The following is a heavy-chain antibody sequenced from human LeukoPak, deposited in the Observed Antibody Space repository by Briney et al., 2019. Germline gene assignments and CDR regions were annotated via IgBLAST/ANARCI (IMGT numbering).Heavy chain of an antibody. CDR1: GYTFTSYG. CDR2: ISAYNGNT. Sequence: ASVKVSCKASGYTFTSYGISWVRQAPGQGLEWMGWISAYNGNTNYAQKLQGRVTMTTDTPTSTAYMELRSLRSDDTAVYYCARGVLVVVPAARAFGYYMDVWGKGITVTVSS. CDR3: ARGVLVVVPAARAFGYYMDV. J-gene: IGHJ6*03. V-gene: IGHV1-18*01. D-gene: IGHD2-2*01.